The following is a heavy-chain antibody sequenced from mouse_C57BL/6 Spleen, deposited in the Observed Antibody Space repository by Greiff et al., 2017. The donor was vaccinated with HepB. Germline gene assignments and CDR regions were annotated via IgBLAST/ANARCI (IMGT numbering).Heavy chain of an antibody. CDR2: ISYDGSN. Sequence: DVQLQESGPGLVKPSQSLSLTCSVTGYSITSGYYWNWIRQFPGNKLEWMGYISYDGSNNYNPSLKNRISITRDTSKNQFFLKLNSVTTEDTATYYCARERNGNWYFDVWGTGTTVTVSS. D-gene: IGHD2-1*01. CDR1: GYSITSGYY. J-gene: IGHJ1*03. V-gene: IGHV3-6*01. CDR3: ARERNGNWYFDV.